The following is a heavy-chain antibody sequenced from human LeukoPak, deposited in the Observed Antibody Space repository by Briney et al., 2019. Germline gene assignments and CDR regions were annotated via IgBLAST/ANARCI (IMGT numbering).Heavy chain of an antibody. D-gene: IGHD3-22*01. CDR1: GGSISSHY. CDR2: IYYSGST. J-gene: IGHJ5*02. CDR3: ARVWSEYYYDSSGYDP. Sequence: SETLSLTCTVSGGSISSHYWSWIRQPPGKGLEWIGYIYYSGSTNYNPSLKSRVTISVDTSMNQFSLKLSSVTAADTAVYYCARVWSEYYYDSSGYDPWGQGTLVTVSS. V-gene: IGHV4-59*11.